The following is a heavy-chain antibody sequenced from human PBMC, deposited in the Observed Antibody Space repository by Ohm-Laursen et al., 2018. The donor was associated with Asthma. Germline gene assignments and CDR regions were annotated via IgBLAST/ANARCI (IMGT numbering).Heavy chain of an antibody. Sequence: TLSLTCTVSGDSVSSGYSFWTWIRQPPGKGLEFIGYNQYTGRAYYNPSLRSRAYLSMDTSKNQFTLELSSVTAADTAVYYCVREDFDWPPGYCDYWGQGTLVTVSS. CDR2: NQYTGRA. CDR1: GDSVSSGYSF. V-gene: IGHV4-30-4*01. J-gene: IGHJ4*02. D-gene: IGHD3-9*01. CDR3: VREDFDWPPGYCDY.